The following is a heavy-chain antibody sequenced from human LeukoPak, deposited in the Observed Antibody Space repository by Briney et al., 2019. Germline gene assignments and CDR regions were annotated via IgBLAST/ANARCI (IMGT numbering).Heavy chain of an antibody. CDR1: DGSFTDYN. Sequence: SETLSLTCAVYDGSFTDYNWSWIRQSPGKGLQWIGEINDYTGNTNYNPSLNSRVSISLEKSKNQFSLELRSVTAADTAVYYCARGRIAKIVVVHSFHYGMDVWGQGTTVTVSS. J-gene: IGHJ6*02. CDR3: ARGRIAKIVVVHSFHYGMDV. CDR2: INDYTGNT. D-gene: IGHD3-22*01. V-gene: IGHV4-34*01.